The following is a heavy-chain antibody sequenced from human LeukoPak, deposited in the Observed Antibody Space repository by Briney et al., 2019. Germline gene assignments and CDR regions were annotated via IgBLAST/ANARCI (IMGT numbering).Heavy chain of an antibody. V-gene: IGHV1-46*01. Sequence: GASVKVSCKASGYTFTSYYMHWVRQAPGQGLEWMGIINPSGGSTSYAQKFQGRVTMTRDMSTSTVYMELSSLRSEDTAVYYCARAGLHDSSGYSQDAFDIWGQGTMVTVSS. D-gene: IGHD3-22*01. CDR2: INPSGGST. CDR1: GYTFTSYY. CDR3: ARAGLHDSSGYSQDAFDI. J-gene: IGHJ3*02.